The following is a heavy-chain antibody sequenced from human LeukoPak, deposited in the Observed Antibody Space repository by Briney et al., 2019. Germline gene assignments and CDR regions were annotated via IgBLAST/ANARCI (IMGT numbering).Heavy chain of an antibody. V-gene: IGHV4-34*01. J-gene: IGHJ4*02. CDR2: INHSGST. Sequence: SETLSLTCAVYGGSFSGYYWSWIRQPPGKGLEWIGEINHSGSTNYNPSLKSRVTISVDTSKNQFSLKLSSVTAADTAVYYCARGRNNGQYYDYVWGSYRLFDYWGQGTLVTVSS. D-gene: IGHD3-16*02. CDR3: ARGRNNGQYYDYVWGSYRLFDY. CDR1: GGSFSGYY.